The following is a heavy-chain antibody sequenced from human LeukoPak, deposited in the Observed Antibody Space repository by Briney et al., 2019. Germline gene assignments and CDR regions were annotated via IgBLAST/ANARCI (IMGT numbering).Heavy chain of an antibody. CDR2: IYSDNT. CDR3: VRSDDFWSGYYGY. CDR1: GFTVSSNS. D-gene: IGHD3-3*01. Sequence: PGGSLRLSCAASGFTVSSNSMSWVRQAPGKGLEWVSFIYSDNTHYSDSVKGRFTISRDNSKNTLYLQMNSLRAEDTAVYYCVRSDDFWSGYYGYWGQGTLVTVSS. J-gene: IGHJ4*02. V-gene: IGHV3-53*01.